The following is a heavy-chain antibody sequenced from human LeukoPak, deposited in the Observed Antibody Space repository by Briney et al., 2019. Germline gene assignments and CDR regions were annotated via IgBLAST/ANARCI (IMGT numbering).Heavy chain of an antibody. D-gene: IGHD6-25*01. J-gene: IGHJ4*02. CDR3: AKGSPRQRDFDY. CDR1: GITLSNYG. CDR2: ISERGGST. V-gene: IGHV3-23*01. Sequence: PGGSLRLSCVVSGITLSNYGMSWVRQAPGKGLEWVSGISERGGSTNYADSVKGRFTISRDNSKNTLYLQMNSLRAEDTAVYYCAKGSPRQRDFDYWGQGTLVTVSS.